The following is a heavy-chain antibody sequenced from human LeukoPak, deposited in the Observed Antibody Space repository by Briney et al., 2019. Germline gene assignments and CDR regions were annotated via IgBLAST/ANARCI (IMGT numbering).Heavy chain of an antibody. CDR1: GGSISSYY. Sequence: SETLSLTCTVSGGSISSYYWSWIRQPPGKGLEWIGYIYYSGSTNYNPSLKSRVTISVDTSKNQFSLKLSSVTAADTAVYYCAKDLYDSSGYRIFDYWGQGTLVTVSS. D-gene: IGHD3-22*01. V-gene: IGHV4-59*12. J-gene: IGHJ4*02. CDR2: IYYSGST. CDR3: AKDLYDSSGYRIFDY.